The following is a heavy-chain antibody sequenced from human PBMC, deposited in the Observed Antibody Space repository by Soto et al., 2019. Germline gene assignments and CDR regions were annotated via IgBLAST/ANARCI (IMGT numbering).Heavy chain of an antibody. CDR1: CGSFIGYY. D-gene: IGHD6-13*01. CDR3: ARRTAAGGMDV. Sequence: SETLSLTCAFYCGSFIGYYWSWIRQPPGKGLEWIGEINHSGSTNYNPSLKSRVTISVDTSKNQFSLKLSSVTAADTAVYYCARRTAAGGMDVWGQGTTVTVSS. CDR2: INHSGST. V-gene: IGHV4-34*01. J-gene: IGHJ6*02.